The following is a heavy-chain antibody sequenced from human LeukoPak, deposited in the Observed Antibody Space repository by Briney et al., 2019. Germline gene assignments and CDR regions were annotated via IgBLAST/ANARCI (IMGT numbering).Heavy chain of an antibody. CDR3: ARVTPGYTGGGAGYYYMDV. J-gene: IGHJ6*03. CDR1: GGSVSSGYHY. D-gene: IGHD6-25*01. Sequence: SETLSLTCTVSGGSVSSGYHYWRWIRQPPGKNLEWFGYISYSGSTCYNPSLESRVSISVDTSKNQFSLKLNSVTAADTAIYYCARVTPGYTGGGAGYYYMDVWGKGTTVTVSS. CDR2: ISYSGST. V-gene: IGHV4-30-4*08.